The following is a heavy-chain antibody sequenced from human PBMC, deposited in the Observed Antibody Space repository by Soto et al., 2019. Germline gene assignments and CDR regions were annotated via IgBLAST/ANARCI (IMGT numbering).Heavy chain of an antibody. CDR3: ARAHGSGWGAFDI. Sequence: QLQLQESGSGLVKPSQTLSLTCAVSGGSISSGGYSWSWIRQPPGKGLEWIGYIYHSGSTYYNPSLKSRVTISVDRSKNQFSLKLSSVTAADTAAYYCARAHGSGWGAFDIWGQGTMVTVSS. D-gene: IGHD3-10*01. CDR2: IYHSGST. CDR1: GGSISSGGYS. J-gene: IGHJ3*02. V-gene: IGHV4-30-2*01.